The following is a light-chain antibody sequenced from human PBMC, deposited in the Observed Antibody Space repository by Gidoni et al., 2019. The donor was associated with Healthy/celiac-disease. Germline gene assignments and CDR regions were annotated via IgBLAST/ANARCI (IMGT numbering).Light chain of an antibody. Sequence: EIVLTQSPGTLSLSPGGRATLSCRASQSVSSSYLAWYQQKPGQAPRLLIYGASSRATGIPDRFSGSGSGTDFTLTISRLEPEDFAVYYCQQYGSSPRTFGQXTKVEIK. CDR3: QQYGSSPRT. V-gene: IGKV3-20*01. J-gene: IGKJ1*01. CDR1: QSVSSSY. CDR2: GAS.